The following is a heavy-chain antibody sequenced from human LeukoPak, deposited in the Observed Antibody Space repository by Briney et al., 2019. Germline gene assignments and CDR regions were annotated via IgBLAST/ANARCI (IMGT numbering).Heavy chain of an antibody. V-gene: IGHV1-69*01. Sequence: ASVKVSCKASGGTFSSYAISWVRQAPGQGLEWMGGIIPILGTANYAQKFQGRVTITADESTSTAYMELSSLRSEDTAVYYCARDRLYYYDSSRPGAFDIWGQGTMVTVSS. CDR2: IIPILGTA. J-gene: IGHJ3*02. CDR3: ARDRLYYYDSSRPGAFDI. D-gene: IGHD3-22*01. CDR1: GGTFSSYA.